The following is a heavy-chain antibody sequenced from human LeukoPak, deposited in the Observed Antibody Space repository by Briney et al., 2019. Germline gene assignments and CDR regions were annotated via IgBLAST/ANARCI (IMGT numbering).Heavy chain of an antibody. D-gene: IGHD2-2*01. CDR3: AKGHCSSISCYAGRPLDY. CDR1: GFTFTSYA. J-gene: IGHJ4*02. V-gene: IGHV3-23*01. Sequence: PGGSLRLSCAASGFTFTSYAMTWVRQAPGKGLEWVSAIRGSGDSTLCTDSVKGRFTISRDNSKNTLYLQMISLRAEDTAVYYCAKGHCSSISCYAGRPLDYWGQGTLVTVSS. CDR2: IRGSGDST.